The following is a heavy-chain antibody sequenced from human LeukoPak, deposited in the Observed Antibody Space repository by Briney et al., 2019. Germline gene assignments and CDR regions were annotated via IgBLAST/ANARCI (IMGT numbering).Heavy chain of an antibody. V-gene: IGHV4-59*01. Sequence: SETLSLTCTVSGDSISGYYWTWIRQPPGKGLEWIGYIYYSGSINYNPSLKSRLTISVDTSKNPFSLTLSSVTAAATAVYYCARLRGNYFPDYWGQGTLVTVSS. D-gene: IGHD4-11*01. CDR3: ARLRGNYFPDY. J-gene: IGHJ4*02. CDR2: IYYSGSI. CDR1: GDSISGYY.